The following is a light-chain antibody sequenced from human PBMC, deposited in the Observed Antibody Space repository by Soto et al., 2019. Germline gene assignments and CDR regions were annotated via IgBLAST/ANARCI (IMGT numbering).Light chain of an antibody. CDR2: GAS. V-gene: IGKV3-20*01. CDR1: QSLSSSQ. CDR3: HQDLKSPRT. J-gene: IGKJ1*01. Sequence: EIVLTQSPGTLSLSPGERATLSCRASQSLSSSQLACYQQRPGRAPRLLIYGASTRATGIPDRFSGGGAGTAVSLSSTRLEPEDFALHFWHQDLKSPRTFGQGTKVEIK.